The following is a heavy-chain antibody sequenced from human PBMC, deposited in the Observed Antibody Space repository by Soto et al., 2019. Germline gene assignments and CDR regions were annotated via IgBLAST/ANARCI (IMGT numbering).Heavy chain of an antibody. CDR1: GGSFSGYY. Sequence: SETLSLTCAVYGGSFSGYYWSWIRQPPGKGLEWIGEINHSGSTNYNPSLKSRVTISVDTSKNQFPLKLSSVTAADTAVYYCARGPLYYDFWSGRPRGPNWFDPWGQGTLVTVS. CDR2: INHSGST. J-gene: IGHJ5*02. D-gene: IGHD3-3*01. V-gene: IGHV4-34*01. CDR3: ARGPLYYDFWSGRPRGPNWFDP.